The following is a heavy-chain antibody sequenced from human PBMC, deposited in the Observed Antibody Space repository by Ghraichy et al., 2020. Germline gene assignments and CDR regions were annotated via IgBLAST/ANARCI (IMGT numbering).Heavy chain of an antibody. CDR3: ARVGAKASYYYYYGMDV. CDR1: GFTFSSYS. CDR2: ISSSSSYI. J-gene: IGHJ6*02. V-gene: IGHV3-21*01. Sequence: GGSLRLSCAASGFTFSSYSMNWVRQAPGKGLEWVSSISSSSSYIYYADSVKGRFTISRDNAKNSLYLQMNSLRAEDTAVYYCARVGAKASYYYYYGMDVWGQGTTVTVSS. D-gene: IGHD1-26*01.